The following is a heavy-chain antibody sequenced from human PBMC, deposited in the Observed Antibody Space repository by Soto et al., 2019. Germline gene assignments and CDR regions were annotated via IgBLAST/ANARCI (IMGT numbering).Heavy chain of an antibody. V-gene: IGHV3-23*01. CDR2: ISGSGGST. CDR1: GFTFSSYA. D-gene: IGHD5-12*01. J-gene: IGHJ6*02. Sequence: PGGSLRLSCAASGFTFSSYAMSWVRQAPGKGLEWVSAISGSGGSTYYADSVKGRFTISRDNSKNTLYLQMNSLRAEDTAVYYCAKLEMATISDYYGMDVWGQGTTVTVSS. CDR3: AKLEMATISDYYGMDV.